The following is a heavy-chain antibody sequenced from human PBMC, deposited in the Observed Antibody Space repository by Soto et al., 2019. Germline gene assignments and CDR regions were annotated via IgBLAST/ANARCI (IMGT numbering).Heavy chain of an antibody. CDR3: SRGYGGNPGRVQSEGWFDP. Sequence: EVQLVESGGGLVQPGGSLRLSCAASGFTFSSYWMHWVRQAPGKGLAWVSRISSDGSITTYADSVKGRFTISRDNAKNTLYLQMNSLRAEDTAMYYCSRGYGGNPGRVQSEGWFDPWGQGTLVTVSS. CDR1: GFTFSSYW. CDR2: ISSDGSIT. V-gene: IGHV3-74*01. J-gene: IGHJ5*02. D-gene: IGHD2-15*01.